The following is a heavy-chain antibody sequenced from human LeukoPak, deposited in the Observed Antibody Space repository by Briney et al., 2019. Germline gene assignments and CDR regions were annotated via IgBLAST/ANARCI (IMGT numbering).Heavy chain of an antibody. Sequence: PSETLSLTCTVSGYSISSGYYWGWIRQPPGKGLEWIGSIYHSGSTYYNPSLKSRVTISVDTSKNQFSLKLSSVTAADTAVYYCARAATVTEQFDPWGQGTLVTVSS. CDR1: GYSISSGYY. D-gene: IGHD4-17*01. CDR3: ARAATVTEQFDP. V-gene: IGHV4-38-2*02. J-gene: IGHJ5*02. CDR2: IYHSGST.